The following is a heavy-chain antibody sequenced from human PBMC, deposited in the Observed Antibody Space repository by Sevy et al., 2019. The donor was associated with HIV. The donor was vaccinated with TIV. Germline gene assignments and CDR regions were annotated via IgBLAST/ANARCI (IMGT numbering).Heavy chain of an antibody. V-gene: IGHV3-15*01. CDR2: IKSKTDGGTT. D-gene: IGHD3-22*01. Sequence: GGSLRLSCAASGFTFSNAWMSWVRQAPGKGLEWVGRIKSKTDGGTTDYAAPVKGRFTISRDDSKNTLYLQMNSLKTEDTAVYYCTTDLPHYYDSSGYTPRGLADYWGQGTLVTVSS. CDR3: TTDLPHYYDSSGYTPRGLADY. CDR1: GFTFSNAW. J-gene: IGHJ4*02.